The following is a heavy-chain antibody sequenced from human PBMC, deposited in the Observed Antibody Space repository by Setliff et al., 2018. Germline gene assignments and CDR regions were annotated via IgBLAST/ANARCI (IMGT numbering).Heavy chain of an antibody. J-gene: IGHJ5*02. CDR3: ARSRSNFWSGYFNWFDP. CDR1: GYSFTSYW. V-gene: IGHV5-51*01. D-gene: IGHD3-3*01. CDR2: IYPGDSDT. Sequence: ESLKISCKGSGYSFTSYWIGWVRQMPGKGLEWMGIIYPGDSDTRYSPSFQGQVTISADKSTSTAYLQWSSLKASDTAMYYCARSRSNFWSGYFNWFDPWGQGTLVTVSS.